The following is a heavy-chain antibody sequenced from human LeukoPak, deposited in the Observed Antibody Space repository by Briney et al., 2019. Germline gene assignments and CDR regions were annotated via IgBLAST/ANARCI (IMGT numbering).Heavy chain of an antibody. V-gene: IGHV3-11*03. CDR2: ISSSSSYT. CDR3: AGVSELAGTSVDY. CDR1: GGSFSGYY. D-gene: IGHD6-19*01. J-gene: IGHJ4*02. Sequence: LSLTCAVYGGSFSGYYWSWIRQAPGKGLEWVSYISSSSSYTNYADSVKGRFTISRDNAKNSLYLQMNSLRAEDTAVYYCAGVSELAGTSVDYWGQGTLVTVSS.